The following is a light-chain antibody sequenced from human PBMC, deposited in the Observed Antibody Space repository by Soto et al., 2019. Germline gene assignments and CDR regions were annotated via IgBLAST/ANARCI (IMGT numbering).Light chain of an antibody. V-gene: IGLV2-23*02. Sequence: QSVLTQPASVSGSPGQSITISCAGTRDDIGAYDYVSWYQQHPGSAPKLLVYEVTNRPSGVSDRFSGSKSGNTASLTISGLQAEDEADYYCCSYAGSSTFYVFGTGTKVTVL. CDR3: CSYAGSSTFYV. CDR1: RDDIGAYDY. J-gene: IGLJ1*01. CDR2: EVT.